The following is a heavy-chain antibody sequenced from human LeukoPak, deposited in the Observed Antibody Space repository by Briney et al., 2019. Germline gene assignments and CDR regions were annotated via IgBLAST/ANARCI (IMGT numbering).Heavy chain of an antibody. CDR2: ISSSVSTI. J-gene: IGHJ3*02. D-gene: IGHD3-10*01. Sequence: GGSLRLSCAASGFTFRTYEMKWVRQAPGKGLEWVSYISSSVSTIYYADSVKGRFTISRDNTKNSLYLQMNSLRAEDTAVYYCARDRRITESAFDIWGQGTMVTVSS. CDR1: GFTFRTYE. V-gene: IGHV3-48*03. CDR3: ARDRRITESAFDI.